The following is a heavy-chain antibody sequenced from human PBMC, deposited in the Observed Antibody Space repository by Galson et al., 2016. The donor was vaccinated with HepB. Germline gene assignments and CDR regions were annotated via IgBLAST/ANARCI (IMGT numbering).Heavy chain of an antibody. CDR3: ARGTPDYRPYYFDY. D-gene: IGHD4-11*01. V-gene: IGHV3-49*03. J-gene: IGHJ4*02. Sequence: FRQAPGKGLERVGFIRSKTYGGTTEYAASVKARFTISRDDSKSFAYLQMSSLNTGDTAVYYCARGTPDYRPYYFDYWGQGTLVTVSS. CDR2: IRSKTYGGTT.